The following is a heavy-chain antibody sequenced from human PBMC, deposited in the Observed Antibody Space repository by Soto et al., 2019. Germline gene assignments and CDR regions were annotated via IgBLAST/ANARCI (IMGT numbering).Heavy chain of an antibody. Sequence: QVQLQESGPGLVKPSQTLSLTCTVSGGSISSGGYYWSWIRQHPGKGLELIGYIYYSGSTYYNPSLKSRVTISVDTSKTQFSLKLSSVTAADTAVYYCARDRAVSGGENWFDPWGQGTLVTVSS. CDR2: IYYSGST. V-gene: IGHV4-31*03. D-gene: IGHD6-19*01. CDR1: GGSISSGGYY. J-gene: IGHJ5*02. CDR3: ARDRAVSGGENWFDP.